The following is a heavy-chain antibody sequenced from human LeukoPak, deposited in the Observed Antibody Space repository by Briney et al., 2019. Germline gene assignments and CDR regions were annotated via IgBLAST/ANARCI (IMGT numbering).Heavy chain of an antibody. D-gene: IGHD6-19*01. J-gene: IGHJ4*02. CDR1: GFTFSSYG. CDR2: ISYDGSNK. Sequence: GRSLRLSCAASGFTFSSYGMHWVRQAPGKGLEWVAVISYDGSNKYYADSVKGRFTISRDNSKNTLYLQMNSLRAEDTAVYYCAKDAVAGPFDYWGQGTLVTVSS. CDR3: AKDAVAGPFDY. V-gene: IGHV3-30*18.